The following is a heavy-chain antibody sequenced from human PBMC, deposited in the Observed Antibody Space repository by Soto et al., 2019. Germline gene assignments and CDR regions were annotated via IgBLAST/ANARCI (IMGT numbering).Heavy chain of an antibody. CDR2: IYSGGST. CDR1: VFNVCSYY. D-gene: IGHD4-17*01. V-gene: IGHV3-53*04. J-gene: IGHJ1*01. CDR3: ARGYGDYDKYFQH. Sequence: VGSLRLSCAASVFNVCSYYVSGVRQAPGKGLEWVSVIYSGGSTYYADSVNGRFTISRHNSKNTLYLQMNSLRAEDTAVYYCARGYGDYDKYFQHWGQRTLVTVSS.